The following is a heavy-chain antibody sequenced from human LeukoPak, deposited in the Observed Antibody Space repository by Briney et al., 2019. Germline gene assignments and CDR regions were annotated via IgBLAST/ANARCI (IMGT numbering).Heavy chain of an antibody. J-gene: IGHJ4*02. CDR1: GGSFSGYY. CDR3: ARRSTAYYYDSSGYYYGNHGTFDY. D-gene: IGHD3-22*01. CDR2: INRSGST. Sequence: SETLSLTCAVYGGSFSGYYWSWIRQPPGKGLEWIGEINRSGSTNYNPSLKSRVTISVDTSKNQFSLKLSSVTAADTAVYYCARRSTAYYYDSSGYYYGNHGTFDYWGQGTLVTVSS. V-gene: IGHV4-34*01.